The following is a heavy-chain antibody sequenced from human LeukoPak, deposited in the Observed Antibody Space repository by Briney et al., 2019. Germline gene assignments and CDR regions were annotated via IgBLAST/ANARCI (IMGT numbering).Heavy chain of an antibody. CDR3: ARDLRVSGKFDP. V-gene: IGHV1-18*01. CDR1: GYTFTSYG. Sequence: ASVTVSCKASGYTFTSYGISWVRQAPGQGLEWMGWISAYNGNTNYAQKLQGRATMTTDTSTSTAYMELRSLRSDDTAVYYCARDLRVSGKFDPWGQGTLVTVSS. J-gene: IGHJ5*02. CDR2: ISAYNGNT.